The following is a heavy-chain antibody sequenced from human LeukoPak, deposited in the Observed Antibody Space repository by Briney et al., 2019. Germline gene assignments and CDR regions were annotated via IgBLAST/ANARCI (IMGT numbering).Heavy chain of an antibody. J-gene: IGHJ5*01. Sequence: RRSLRLSCVASGFTFDHYAMHWVRQAPGKGLEWVAVIWHDGSSQYYADSVKGRFTISRDNSMKTLYLQMNSLRVEDTAVYYCAKDAQRGFDYSNSLESWGQGTLVTVSS. D-gene: IGHD4-11*01. V-gene: IGHV3-33*06. CDR1: GFTFDHYA. CDR3: AKDAQRGFDYSNSLES. CDR2: IWHDGSSQ.